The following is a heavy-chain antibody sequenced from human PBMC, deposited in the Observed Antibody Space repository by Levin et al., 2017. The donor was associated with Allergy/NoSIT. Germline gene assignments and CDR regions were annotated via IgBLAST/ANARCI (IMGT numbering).Heavy chain of an antibody. J-gene: IGHJ4*02. Sequence: GGSLRLSCAASGFTFSSYGMHWVRQAPGKGLEWAAVISYDGSNKYYADSVKGRFTISRDNSKNTLYLQMNTLRTEDTAVYYCAKGYTSNWYFLDYWGQGTLVTVSS. CDR1: GFTFSSYG. V-gene: IGHV3-30*18. D-gene: IGHD6-13*01. CDR3: AKGYTSNWYFLDY. CDR2: ISYDGSNK.